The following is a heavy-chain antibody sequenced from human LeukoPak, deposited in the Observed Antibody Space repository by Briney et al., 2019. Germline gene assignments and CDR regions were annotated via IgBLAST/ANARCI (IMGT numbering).Heavy chain of an antibody. V-gene: IGHV4-34*01. D-gene: IGHD3-10*01. Sequence: SETLSLICAVYGGSFSGYYWSWIRQPPGKGLEWIGSIYYSGSTYYNPSLKSRVTISVDTSKNQFSLKLSSVTAADTAVYYCARRGGYPNWFDPWGQGTLVTVSS. CDR1: GGSFSGYY. CDR2: IYYSGST. CDR3: ARRGGYPNWFDP. J-gene: IGHJ5*02.